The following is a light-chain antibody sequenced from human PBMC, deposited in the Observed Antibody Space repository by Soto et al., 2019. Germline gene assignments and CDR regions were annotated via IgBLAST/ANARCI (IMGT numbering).Light chain of an antibody. CDR2: EVS. CDR1: SSDVGSYNL. J-gene: IGLJ1*01. CDR3: CSYAGSSTYV. V-gene: IGLV2-23*02. Sequence: QSVLTQPASVSGSPGQSITISCTGTSSDVGSYNLVSWYQQHPGKAPKLMIYEVSKRPSGVSNRFSGSKSGNTASLTISGLQAEDESYYYCCSYAGSSTYVFGTWTNVPV.